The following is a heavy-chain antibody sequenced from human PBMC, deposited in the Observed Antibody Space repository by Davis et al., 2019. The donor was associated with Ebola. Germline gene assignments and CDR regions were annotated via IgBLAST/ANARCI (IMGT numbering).Heavy chain of an antibody. D-gene: IGHD2-15*01. CDR3: ATNCTGANCYSGGDY. CDR2: LSGTAAAS. J-gene: IGHJ4*02. V-gene: IGHV3-23*01. Sequence: PGGSLRLSCVASGLTFSSYSMSWVRQVPGMGLEWVSSLSGTAAASYYADSVKGQFTISRDNSKKTLYLDMNSLRADDTAIYYCATNCTGANCYSGGDYWGPGTLVTVSS. CDR1: GLTFSSYS.